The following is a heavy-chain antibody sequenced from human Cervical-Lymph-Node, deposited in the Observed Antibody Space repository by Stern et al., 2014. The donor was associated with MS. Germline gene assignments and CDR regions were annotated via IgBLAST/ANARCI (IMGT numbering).Heavy chain of an antibody. D-gene: IGHD2-2*01. J-gene: IGHJ4*02. CDR1: GYTFTNYY. CDR2: INTSGGSK. CDR3: ARDMAPAAANFDY. Sequence: QVQLVQSGAEVKKPGASVKVSCKASGYTFTNYYIHWVRQAPGQGLEWMGIINTSGGSKSYAQKFQGRVTMTRDTSTSTVYMELSSLRSEDTAVYYCARDMAPAAANFDYWGQGTLVTVSS. V-gene: IGHV1-46*01.